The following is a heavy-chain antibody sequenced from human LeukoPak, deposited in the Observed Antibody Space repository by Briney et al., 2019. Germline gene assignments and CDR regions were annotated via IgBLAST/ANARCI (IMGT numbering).Heavy chain of an antibody. V-gene: IGHV4-34*01. CDR1: GGSFSGYY. J-gene: IGHJ5*02. Sequence: SETLSLTCAVYGGSFSGYYWSWIRQPPGKGLEWIGEINHSGSTNYTPSLKSRVTISVDTSKNQFSLKLSSVTAADTAVYYCARERWELHWFDPWGQGTLVTVSS. CDR3: ARERWELHWFDP. CDR2: INHSGST. D-gene: IGHD1-26*01.